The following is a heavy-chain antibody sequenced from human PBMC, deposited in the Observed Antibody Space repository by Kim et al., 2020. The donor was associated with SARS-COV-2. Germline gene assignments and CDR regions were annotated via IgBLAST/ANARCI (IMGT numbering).Heavy chain of an antibody. CDR3: AGPITGTNYYYYGMDV. Sequence: PKRRVTISVDTSKNKFSLKLSSVTAADTAVYYCAGPITGTNYYYYGMDVWGQGTTVTVSS. J-gene: IGHJ6*02. D-gene: IGHD1-7*01. V-gene: IGHV4-34*01.